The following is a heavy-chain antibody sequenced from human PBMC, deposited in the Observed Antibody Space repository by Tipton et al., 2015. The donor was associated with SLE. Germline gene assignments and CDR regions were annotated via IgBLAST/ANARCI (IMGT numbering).Heavy chain of an antibody. D-gene: IGHD6-13*01. J-gene: IGHJ1*01. CDR1: GGSISSSNW. CDR3: ATPAAGPDAEYFQH. Sequence: TLSLTCAVSGGSISSSNWWSWVRQPPGKGLEWIGEIYHSGSTNYNPSLKSRVTISVDKSKNQFSLKLSSVTAADTAGYYCATPAAGPDAEYFQHWDQGTLVTVSS. CDR2: IYHSGST. V-gene: IGHV4-4*02.